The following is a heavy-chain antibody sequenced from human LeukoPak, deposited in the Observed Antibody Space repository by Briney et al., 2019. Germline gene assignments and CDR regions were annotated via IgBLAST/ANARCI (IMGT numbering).Heavy chain of an antibody. V-gene: IGHV4-59*12. Sequence: SKTLSLTCTVSGGSISSYYWSWIRQPPGKGLEWIGEIYHSGSTNYNPSLKSRVTISVDKSKNQFSLKLSSVTAADTAVYYCARATGYYDSSGYRYYFDYWGQGTLVTVSS. D-gene: IGHD3-22*01. J-gene: IGHJ4*02. CDR1: GGSISSYY. CDR2: IYHSGST. CDR3: ARATGYYDSSGYRYYFDY.